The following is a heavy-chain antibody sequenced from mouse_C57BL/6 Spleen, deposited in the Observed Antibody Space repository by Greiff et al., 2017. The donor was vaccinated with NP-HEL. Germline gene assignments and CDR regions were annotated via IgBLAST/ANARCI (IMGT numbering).Heavy chain of an antibody. CDR3: ARHERDDYTWFAY. D-gene: IGHD2-4*01. CDR1: GFTFSSYG. Sequence: DVHLVESGGDLVKPGGSLKLSCAASGFTFSSYGMSWVRQTPDKRLEWVATISSGGSYTYYPDSVKGRFTISRDNAKNTLYLQMSSLKSEDTAMYYCARHERDDYTWFAYWGQGTLVTVSA. CDR2: ISSGGSYT. V-gene: IGHV5-6*01. J-gene: IGHJ3*01.